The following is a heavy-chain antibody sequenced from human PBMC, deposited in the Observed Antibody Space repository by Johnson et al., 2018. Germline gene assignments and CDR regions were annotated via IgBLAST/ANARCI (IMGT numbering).Heavy chain of an antibody. CDR2: IYYSGST. V-gene: IGHV4-59*01. CDR1: GCSISSYY. D-gene: IGHD3-10*01. J-gene: IGHJ6*03. Sequence: QVQLQESGPGLVQPSETLSLTCTVSGCSISSYYWSWIRQPPGKGLEWIGYIYYSGSTNYNPSLKSRVTLPVDTSKNQFSLKLNSVTAADTAVYYCARAPRGYGSGSYHNYYYYMDVWGKGTTVTVSS. CDR3: ARAPRGYGSGSYHNYYYYMDV.